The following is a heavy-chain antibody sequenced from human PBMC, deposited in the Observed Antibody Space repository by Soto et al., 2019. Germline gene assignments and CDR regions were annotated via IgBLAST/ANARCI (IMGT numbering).Heavy chain of an antibody. CDR3: AKEQGYCSGGSCYFGFDY. Sequence: EVQLLESGGGLVQPGGSLRLSCAASGFTFSSYAMSWVRQAPGKGLEWVSAISGSGGSTYYADSVKGRFTISRDNSKNTLYLQMNSLRAEDTAVYNCAKEQGYCSGGSCYFGFDYWGQGTLVTVSS. D-gene: IGHD2-15*01. V-gene: IGHV3-23*01. CDR1: GFTFSSYA. J-gene: IGHJ4*02. CDR2: ISGSGGST.